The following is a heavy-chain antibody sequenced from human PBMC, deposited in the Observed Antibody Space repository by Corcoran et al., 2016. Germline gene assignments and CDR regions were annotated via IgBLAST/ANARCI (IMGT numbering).Heavy chain of an antibody. CDR3: ARRGTTTYYYGMYV. V-gene: IGHV4-34*01. D-gene: IGHD2-2*01. J-gene: IGHJ6*02. CDR2: INHSGST. Sequence: QVQLQQWGAGLLKPSETLSLTCAVYGGSFSGYYWSWIRQPPGKGLEWIGEINHSGSTNYNPSLKSRVTISVDTSKNQFSLKLSSVTAADTAVYYCARRGTTTYYYGMYVWGQGTTVTVSS. CDR1: GGSFSGYY.